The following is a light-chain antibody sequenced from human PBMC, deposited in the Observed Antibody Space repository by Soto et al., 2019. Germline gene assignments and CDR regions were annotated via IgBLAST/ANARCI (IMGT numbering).Light chain of an antibody. Sequence: IGMKQSPATLSVSPGERATLSCRASQSVSSNLAWYQQKPGQAPRLLIYGASTRATGIPARFSGSGSGTEFTLTISSLQSEDFAFYYCQQYNNWPLTFGGGTKVDIK. CDR2: GAS. V-gene: IGKV3-15*01. CDR1: QSVSSN. J-gene: IGKJ4*01. CDR3: QQYNNWPLT.